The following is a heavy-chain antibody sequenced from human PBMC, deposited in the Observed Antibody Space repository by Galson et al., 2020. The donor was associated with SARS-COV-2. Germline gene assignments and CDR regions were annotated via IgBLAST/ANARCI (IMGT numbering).Heavy chain of an antibody. J-gene: IGHJ4*02. Sequence: SETLSLTCTVSGGSISSSSYYWGWIRQPPGKGLEWIGSIYYSGSTYYNPSLKSRVTISVDTSKNQFSLKLSSVTAADTAVYYCARQRYSGYDEPGSDYYFDYWGQGTLVTVSS. CDR1: GGSISSSSYY. CDR3: ARQRYSGYDEPGSDYYFDY. D-gene: IGHD5-12*01. V-gene: IGHV4-39*01. CDR2: IYYSGST.